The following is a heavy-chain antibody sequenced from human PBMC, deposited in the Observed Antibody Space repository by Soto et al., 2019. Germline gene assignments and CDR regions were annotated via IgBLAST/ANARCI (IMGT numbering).Heavy chain of an antibody. CDR3: ARGGDGYNFGAVS. Sequence: QVQLVQSGAEVKEPGSSVTVSCKASGGGNLRDYRTTWVRRAPGQGLGWMGGIIPKLGSANYSQNFQGRVTVTAAESTNTVYMELRGPRSGDTAVYYGARGGDGYNFGAVSWGQGTQVTVSS. D-gene: IGHD1-1*01. CDR1: GGGNLRDYR. CDR2: IIPKLGSA. J-gene: IGHJ5*02. V-gene: IGHV1-69*01.